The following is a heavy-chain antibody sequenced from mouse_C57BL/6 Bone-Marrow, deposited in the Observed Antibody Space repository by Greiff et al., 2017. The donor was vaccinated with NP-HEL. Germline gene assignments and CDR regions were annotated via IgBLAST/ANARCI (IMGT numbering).Heavy chain of an antibody. D-gene: IGHD2-4*01. CDR3: ARQVGLRPAPYFDY. CDR1: GFTFSDYG. V-gene: IGHV5-15*01. CDR2: ISNLAYSI. J-gene: IGHJ2*01. Sequence: EVQLQESGGGLVQPGGSLKLSCAASGFTFSDYGMAWVRQAPRKGPEWVAFISNLAYSIYYVDTVTGRFTISRENAENTLYLEMSSLRSEDTAMYYCARQVGLRPAPYFDYWGQGTTLTVSS.